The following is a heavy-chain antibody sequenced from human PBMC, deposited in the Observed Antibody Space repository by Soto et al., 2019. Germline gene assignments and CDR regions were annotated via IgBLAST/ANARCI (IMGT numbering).Heavy chain of an antibody. Sequence: GASVNVSCKASGGTFSSYAISWVRQAPGQGLEWMGGIIPIFGTANYAQKFQGRVTITADESTSTAYMELSSLRSEDTAVYYCASCESCCSYYYHHYVMDLCGQGTTVIVAS. D-gene: IGHD1-26*01. CDR3: ASCESCCSYYYHHYVMDL. V-gene: IGHV1-69*13. CDR1: GGTFSSYA. CDR2: IIPIFGTA. J-gene: IGHJ6*02.